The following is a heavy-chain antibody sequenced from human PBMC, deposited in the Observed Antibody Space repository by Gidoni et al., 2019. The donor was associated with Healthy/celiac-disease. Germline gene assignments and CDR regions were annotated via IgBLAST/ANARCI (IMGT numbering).Heavy chain of an antibody. J-gene: IGHJ6*02. Sequence: QVQLVESGGGLVKPGGSLRLSCAASGFTFSDYYMSWIRQAPGKGLEWVSYISSSSSYTNYADSVKGRFTISRDNAKNSLYLQMNSLRAEDTAVYYCARVQDDSSGYYQGYYYYGMDVWGQGTTVTVSS. CDR2: ISSSSSYT. CDR1: GFTFSDYY. D-gene: IGHD3-22*01. V-gene: IGHV3-11*06. CDR3: ARVQDDSSGYYQGYYYYGMDV.